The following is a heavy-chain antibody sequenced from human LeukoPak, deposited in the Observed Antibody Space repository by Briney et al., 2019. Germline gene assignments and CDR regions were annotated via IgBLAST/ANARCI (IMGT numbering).Heavy chain of an antibody. CDR2: ISSSRSYI. Sequence: PGRSLRLSRAASVFTLSSFIMTWVREATRKGLEWGSSISSSRSYIYYTDSGKGRFTISRDNAKNSLHLHMNSLIAEDTAVYYFAREPDSSSSGDVWGKGATVTVSS. J-gene: IGHJ6*04. CDR3: AREPDSSSSGDV. V-gene: IGHV3-21*01. D-gene: IGHD6-6*01. CDR1: VFTLSSFI.